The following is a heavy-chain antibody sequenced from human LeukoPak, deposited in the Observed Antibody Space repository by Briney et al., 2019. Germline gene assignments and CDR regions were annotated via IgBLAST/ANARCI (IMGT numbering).Heavy chain of an antibody. D-gene: IGHD3-10*01. CDR1: GFTFDDYA. J-gene: IGHJ4*02. Sequence: GGSLRLSCAASGFTFDDYAMHWDRQAPGKGLVWVSGISWNSGSIGYADSVKGRFTISRDNAKNSLYLQMNSLRAEDTALYYCAKDIAPYYYGSGSYPILYYFDYWGQGTLVTVSS. V-gene: IGHV3-9*01. CDR3: AKDIAPYYYGSGSYPILYYFDY. CDR2: ISWNSGSI.